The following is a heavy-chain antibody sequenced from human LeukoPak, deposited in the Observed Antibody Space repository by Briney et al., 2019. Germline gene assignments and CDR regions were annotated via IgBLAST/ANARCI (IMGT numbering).Heavy chain of an antibody. CDR2: IYYSGST. CDR3: ARDRRKGAAAGTLPLDY. CDR1: GGSISSSSYY. Sequence: SETLSLTCTVSGGSISSSSYYWGWIRQPPGKGLEWIGSIYYSGSTYYNPSLKSRVTISVDTSKNQFSLKLSSVTAADTAVYYCARDRRKGAAAGTLPLDYWGQGTLVTVSS. J-gene: IGHJ4*02. D-gene: IGHD6-13*01. V-gene: IGHV4-39*07.